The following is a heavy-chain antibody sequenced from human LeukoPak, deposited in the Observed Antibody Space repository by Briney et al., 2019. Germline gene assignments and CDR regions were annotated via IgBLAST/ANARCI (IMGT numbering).Heavy chain of an antibody. CDR1: GGTFSSYA. CDR3: ARAVEMATISPFDP. V-gene: IGHV7-4-1*02. Sequence: GSSVKVSCKASGGTFSSYAISWVRQAPGQGLEWMGWINTNTGNPTYAQGFTGRFVFSLDTSVSTAYLQISSLKAEDTAVYYCARAVEMATISPFDPWGQGTLVTVSS. D-gene: IGHD5-24*01. CDR2: INTNTGNP. J-gene: IGHJ5*02.